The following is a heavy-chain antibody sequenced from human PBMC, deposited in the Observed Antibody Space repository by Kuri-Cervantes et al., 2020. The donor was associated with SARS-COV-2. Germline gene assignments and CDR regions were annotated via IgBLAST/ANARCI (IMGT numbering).Heavy chain of an antibody. J-gene: IGHJ4*02. CDR2: IYYSGST. CDR3: ARGGMTGSLLDS. V-gene: IGHV4-61*05. CDR1: GGSISSSSYY. Sequence: GSLRLSCTVSGGSISSSSYYWGWIRQPPGKGLEWIGYIYYSGSTFYNPSLNSRVTMSLGTSNSEFSLKLRSVTAADTAVYYCARGGMTGSLLDSWGQGSLVTVSS. D-gene: IGHD1-20*01.